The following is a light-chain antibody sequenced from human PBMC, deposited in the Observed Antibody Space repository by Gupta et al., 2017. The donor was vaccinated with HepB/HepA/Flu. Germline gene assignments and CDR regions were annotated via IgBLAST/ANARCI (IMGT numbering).Light chain of an antibody. V-gene: IGKV4-1*01. CDR2: WAS. CDR3: QQYDSTPAT. Sequence: IVMTQLPDSLAVSLGARATINCKSSQSCLYSYNNKNYLPWYQQKPWQPPKLLIYWASTRQSGVPDRFSGSGSGTDFTLTISSLHAEDVAVYYCQQYDSTPATFGQGTKLEIK. CDR1: QSCLYSYNNKNY. J-gene: IGKJ2*01.